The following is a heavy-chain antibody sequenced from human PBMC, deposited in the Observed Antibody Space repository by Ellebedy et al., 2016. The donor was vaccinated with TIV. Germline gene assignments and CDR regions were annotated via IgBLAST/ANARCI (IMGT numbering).Heavy chain of an antibody. CDR3: VRTIVGGRIDS. Sequence: MPSETLSLTCTVSGGSISSGTYYWSWIRQHPGKGLEWIAYIYKSGKTYHNPSLKSRVTISVDTSKDRFSLKLSSVTAADTAVYYCVRTIVGGRIDSWGQGTLVTVSS. D-gene: IGHD1-26*01. V-gene: IGHV4-31*03. CDR1: GGSISSGTYY. CDR2: IYKSGKT. J-gene: IGHJ4*02.